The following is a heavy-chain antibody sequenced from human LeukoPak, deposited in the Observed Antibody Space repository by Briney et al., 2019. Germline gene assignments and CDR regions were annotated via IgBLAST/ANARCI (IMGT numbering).Heavy chain of an antibody. CDR3: ARGVSGYSSSWYVEDAFDI. D-gene: IGHD6-13*01. V-gene: IGHV1-69*05. Sequence: SVKVSCKASGGTFSSYAISWVRQAPGQGLEWMGGIIPIFGTANYAQKFQGRVTITTDESTSTAYMELSSLRSEDTAVYYCARGVSGYSSSWYVEDAFDIWGQGTMVTVPS. CDR1: GGTFSSYA. CDR2: IIPIFGTA. J-gene: IGHJ3*02.